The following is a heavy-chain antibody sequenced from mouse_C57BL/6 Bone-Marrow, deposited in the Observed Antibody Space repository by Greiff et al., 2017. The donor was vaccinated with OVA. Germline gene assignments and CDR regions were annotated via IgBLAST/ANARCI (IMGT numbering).Heavy chain of an antibody. CDR2: INYDGSST. Sequence: EVQLQESEGGLVQPGSSMKLSCTASGFTFSDYYMAWVRQVPEKGLEWVANINYDGSSTYYLDSLKSRFIISRDNAKNILYLQMSSLKSEDAATYYCARDRGYCWSFDYWGQGTALPVSS. D-gene: IGHD3-1*01. V-gene: IGHV5-16*01. CDR3: ARDRGYCWSFDY. CDR1: GFTFSDYY. J-gene: IGHJ2*01.